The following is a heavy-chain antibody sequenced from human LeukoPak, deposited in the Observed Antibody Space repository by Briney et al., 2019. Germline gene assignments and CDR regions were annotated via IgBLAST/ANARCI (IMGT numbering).Heavy chain of an antibody. CDR1: GYTFTGYY. CDR2: INPNSGGT. CDR3: ARENGFCSGGRCYQGSFDI. J-gene: IGHJ3*02. Sequence: GASVKVSCKASGYTFTGYYMHWVRQAPGQGLEWMGWINPNSGGTNYAQKFQGRVTMTRDTSISTAYMELSRLRSDDTAVYYCARENGFCSGGRCYQGSFDIWGQGTMVTVSS. V-gene: IGHV1-2*02. D-gene: IGHD2-15*01.